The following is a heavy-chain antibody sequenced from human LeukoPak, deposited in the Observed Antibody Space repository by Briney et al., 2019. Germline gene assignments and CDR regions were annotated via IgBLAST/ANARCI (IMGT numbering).Heavy chain of an antibody. Sequence: PGGSLRLSCAASGFTFSSYEMNWVRQAPGKGLEWVAVISYDGSNKYYADSVKGRFTISRDNSKNTLYLQMNSLRAEDTAVYYCAKERLYCSGGSCSRIYYYYGMDVWGQGTTVTVSS. J-gene: IGHJ6*02. CDR1: GFTFSSYE. CDR3: AKERLYCSGGSCSRIYYYYGMDV. CDR2: ISYDGSNK. D-gene: IGHD2-15*01. V-gene: IGHV3-30*18.